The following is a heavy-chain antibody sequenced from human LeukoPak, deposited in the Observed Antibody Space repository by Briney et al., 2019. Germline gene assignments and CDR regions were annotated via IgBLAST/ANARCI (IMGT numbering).Heavy chain of an antibody. D-gene: IGHD6-19*01. CDR3: AEDLRYSSGWYVVDY. CDR1: GFTFSSYA. V-gene: IGHV3-23*01. Sequence: GGSLRLSCAASGFTFSSYAMSWVRQAPGKGLEWVSAISGSGGSTYYADSVKGRFTISRDNSKNTLYLQMNSLRAEDTAVYYCAEDLRYSSGWYVVDYWGQGTLVTVSS. CDR2: ISGSGGST. J-gene: IGHJ4*02.